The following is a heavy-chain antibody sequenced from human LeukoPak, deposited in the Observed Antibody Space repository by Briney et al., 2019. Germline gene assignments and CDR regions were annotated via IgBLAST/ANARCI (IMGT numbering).Heavy chain of an antibody. V-gene: IGHV3-66*01. J-gene: IGHJ3*02. Sequence: GGSLRLSCATSGFTVGNNYMSWVRQAPGKGLEWVSGIYSGGNTYYADSVKGTFTISRDNSKNTLYLQMNSLRAEDTAVYYCAGKKPSGGGVFDIWGQGTMVTVSS. CDR3: AGKKPSGGGVFDI. CDR1: GFTVGNNY. D-gene: IGHD3-10*01. CDR2: IYSGGNT.